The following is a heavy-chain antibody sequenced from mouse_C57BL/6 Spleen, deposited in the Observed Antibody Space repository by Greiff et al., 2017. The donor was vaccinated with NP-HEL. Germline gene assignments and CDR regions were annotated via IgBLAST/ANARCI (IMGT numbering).Heavy chain of an antibody. CDR3: ATGIKGYYYGSSSFAY. Sequence: EVQLQQSGPELVKPGASVKIPCKASGYTFTDYNMDWVKQSHGKSLEWIGDINPNNGGTIYNQKFKGKATLTVDKSSSTAYMELRSLTSEDTAVYYCATGIKGYYYGSSSFAYWGQGTLVTVSA. CDR1: GYTFTDYN. V-gene: IGHV1-18*01. D-gene: IGHD1-1*01. J-gene: IGHJ3*01. CDR2: INPNNGGT.